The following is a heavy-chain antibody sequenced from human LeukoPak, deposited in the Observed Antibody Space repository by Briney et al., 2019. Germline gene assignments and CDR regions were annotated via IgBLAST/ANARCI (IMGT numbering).Heavy chain of an antibody. Sequence: PGGSLRLSCAASGFTFSNAWMSWVRQAPGKGLEWVGRIKSKTDGGTTDYAAPVKGRFTISRDDSKNTLYLQMNSLKTEDTAVYYCPTRGSGSYYFDYWGQGTLVTVSS. CDR3: PTRGSGSYYFDY. J-gene: IGHJ4*02. CDR2: IKSKTDGGTT. CDR1: GFTFSNAW. V-gene: IGHV3-15*01. D-gene: IGHD6-19*01.